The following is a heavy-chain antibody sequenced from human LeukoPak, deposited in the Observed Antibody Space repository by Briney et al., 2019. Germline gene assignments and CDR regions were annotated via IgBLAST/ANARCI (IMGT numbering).Heavy chain of an antibody. CDR2: ISYDGSNK. D-gene: IGHD5-18*01. J-gene: IGHJ4*02. Sequence: GGSLRLSCAASGFTFSSYGMHWVRQAPGKGLEWVAVISYDGSNKYYADSVKGRFTISRDNSKNTLHLQMNSLRPEDTAVYYCARDRYSYGGDFDSWGLGTLVIVSS. CDR1: GFTFSSYG. V-gene: IGHV3-30*03. CDR3: ARDRYSYGGDFDS.